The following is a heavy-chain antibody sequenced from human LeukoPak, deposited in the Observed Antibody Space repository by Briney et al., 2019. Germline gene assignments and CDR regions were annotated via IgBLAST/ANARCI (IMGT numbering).Heavy chain of an antibody. Sequence: QPSETLSLTCTVSGGSISSYYWSWIRQPAGKGLEWIGRIYTSGSANYNPSLKSRVTISVDTSKNQFSLKLSSVTAADTAVYYCARIRRYEEYYYCYYMDVWGKGTTVTISS. J-gene: IGHJ6*03. CDR3: ARIRRYEEYYYCYYMDV. CDR2: IYTSGSA. V-gene: IGHV4-4*07. CDR1: GGSISSYY. D-gene: IGHD3-9*01.